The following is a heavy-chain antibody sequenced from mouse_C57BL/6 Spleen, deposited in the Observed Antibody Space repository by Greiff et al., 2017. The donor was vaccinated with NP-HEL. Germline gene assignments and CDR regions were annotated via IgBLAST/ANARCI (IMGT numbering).Heavy chain of an antibody. V-gene: IGHV7-3*01. CDR1: GFTFTDYY. Sequence: EVHLVESGGGLVQPGGSLSLSCAASGFTFTDYYMSWVRQPPGKALEWLGFIRHKANGYTTEYSASVKGPFTISRDNSQSILYLQINALRAEDSAAYYCARSHYYYGSPHAMDYWGQGTSVTVSS. J-gene: IGHJ4*01. CDR2: IRHKANGYTT. CDR3: ARSHYYYGSPHAMDY. D-gene: IGHD1-1*01.